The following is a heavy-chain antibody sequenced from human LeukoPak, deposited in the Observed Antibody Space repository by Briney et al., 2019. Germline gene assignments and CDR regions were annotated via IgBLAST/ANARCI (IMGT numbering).Heavy chain of an antibody. V-gene: IGHV1-69*05. CDR1: GGTFSSYA. CDR3: ARTKAVAGTVDWFDP. Sequence: ASVKVSCEASGGTFSSYAISWVRQAPGQGLEWMGGIIPIFGTANYAQKFQGRVTITTDESTSTAYMELSSLRSGDTAVYYCARTKAVAGTVDWFDPWGQGTLVTVSS. J-gene: IGHJ5*02. CDR2: IIPIFGTA. D-gene: IGHD6-19*01.